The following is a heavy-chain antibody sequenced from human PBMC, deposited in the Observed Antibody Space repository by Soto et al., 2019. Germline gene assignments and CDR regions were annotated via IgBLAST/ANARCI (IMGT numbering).Heavy chain of an antibody. V-gene: IGHV4-31*03. CDR2: IYYSGST. CDR3: ARGSPCSGGSCYHTYSGTWFDN. CDR1: GGCISSGGYH. D-gene: IGHD2-15*01. J-gene: IGHJ5*02. Sequence: SETLALGCTLCGGCISSGGYHWSWIRQHPGKGLEWIGYIYYSGSTYYNPSLKSRVTISVDTSKNQFSLKLSSVTAADTAVYYCARGSPCSGGSCYHTYSGTWFDNSGQGPLVTLSS.